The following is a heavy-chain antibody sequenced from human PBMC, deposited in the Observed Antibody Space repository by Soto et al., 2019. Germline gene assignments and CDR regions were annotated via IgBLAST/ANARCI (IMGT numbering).Heavy chain of an antibody. V-gene: IGHV4-39*01. Sequence: SETLSLTCRVSGGSINSSSYFWGWVRQPPGKGLEWIGSIYYSGSTYYNPSLRSRVTISVDTSKNRFSLKLSSVTAADTAVFYCARHYSSGSRNWFDPWGQGTLVTVSS. CDR2: IYYSGST. D-gene: IGHD6-19*01. J-gene: IGHJ5*02. CDR3: ARHYSSGSRNWFDP. CDR1: GGSINSSSYF.